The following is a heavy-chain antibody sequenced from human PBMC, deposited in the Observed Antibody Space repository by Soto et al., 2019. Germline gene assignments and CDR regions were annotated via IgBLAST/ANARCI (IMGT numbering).Heavy chain of an antibody. D-gene: IGHD3-3*01. Sequence: GESLKISCQGSGYSFTSHWIVWVRQMPVKGLDWMGIIYPGDSDTRYSPSFQGQVTISADKSISTAYLQWSSLKASDTAMYYCARRFDFWSGSGSYYYGLDVWGQGTTVTVSS. CDR1: GYSFTSHW. CDR2: IYPGDSDT. V-gene: IGHV5-51*01. J-gene: IGHJ6*02. CDR3: ARRFDFWSGSGSYYYGLDV.